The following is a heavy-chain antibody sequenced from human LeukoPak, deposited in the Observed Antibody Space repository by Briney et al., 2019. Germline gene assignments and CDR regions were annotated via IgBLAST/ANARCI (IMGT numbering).Heavy chain of an antibody. CDR1: GFTVSSNY. CDR3: ASKVQY. Sequence: GGSLRLSCAASGFTVSSNYMSWVRQAPGKGLEWVSVIYTGGSTYYADSVKGRFTISRDNSRNTLHLQMNSLRAEDTAVYYCASKVQYWGQGTLVTVSS. V-gene: IGHV3-53*01. CDR2: IYTGGST. D-gene: IGHD1-1*01. J-gene: IGHJ4*02.